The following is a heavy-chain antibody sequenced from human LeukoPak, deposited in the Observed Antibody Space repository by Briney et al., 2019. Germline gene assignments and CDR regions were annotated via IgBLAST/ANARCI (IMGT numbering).Heavy chain of an antibody. CDR1: GYIFTNYD. J-gene: IGHJ4*02. CDR2: MNPNSGNT. CDR3: ARARGYSYGYSDY. D-gene: IGHD5-18*01. Sequence: ASVKVSCRASGYIFTNYDINWVRQATGQGLEWMGWMNPNSGNTGFAQKFQGRVTMTRNTSKSTAYMELSSLTSEDWAVYYCARARGYSYGYSDYWGQGTLVTVSS. V-gene: IGHV1-8*01.